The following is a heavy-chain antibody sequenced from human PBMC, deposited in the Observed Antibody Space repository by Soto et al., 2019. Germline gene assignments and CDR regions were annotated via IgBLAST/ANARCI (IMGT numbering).Heavy chain of an antibody. CDR1: GYTFTAYG. Sequence: QVQLVQSGTEVKKPGASVKVSCTASGYTFTAYGINWVRQAPGQGLEWMGWISTYNGNTNYAQRLQGRVTMTTDTSTRTAYMELRSLKSDDTAVYYCARTHGELRGSGSNEYWGQGTLVTVSS. CDR3: ARTHGELRGSGSNEY. J-gene: IGHJ4*02. D-gene: IGHD3-10*01. V-gene: IGHV1-18*01. CDR2: ISTYNGNT.